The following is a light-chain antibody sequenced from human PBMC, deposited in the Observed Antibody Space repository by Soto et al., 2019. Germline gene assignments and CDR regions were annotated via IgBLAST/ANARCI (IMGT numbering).Light chain of an antibody. J-gene: IGKJ1*01. CDR3: QQYNSWPPDRT. CDR1: QSVGSN. V-gene: IGKV3-15*01. Sequence: EIVMTQSPATLSVSPGERATLSCRASQSVGSNLAWYQQRPGQAPRLLIYGASTRATGVPARFSGSGSGTEFTLTISGLQSEDFGIYFCQQYNSWPPDRTFGQGTKVEIK. CDR2: GAS.